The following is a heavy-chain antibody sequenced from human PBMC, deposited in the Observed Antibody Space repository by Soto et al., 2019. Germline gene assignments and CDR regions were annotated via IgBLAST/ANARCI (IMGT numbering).Heavy chain of an antibody. CDR1: GFTFGSYT. CDR2: ISYDGSNK. V-gene: IGHV3-30-3*01. CDR3: ARAGYSGYLYYYYGMAV. J-gene: IGHJ6*02. Sequence: PGGPLRLSCEAAGFTFGSYTMHWGRQAPGNGLEWVAVISYDGSNKYYADSVKGRFTISRDNSKNTLYLQMNSLRAEDTAVYYCARAGYSGYLYYYYGMAVWGQGTTVTV. D-gene: IGHD5-12*01.